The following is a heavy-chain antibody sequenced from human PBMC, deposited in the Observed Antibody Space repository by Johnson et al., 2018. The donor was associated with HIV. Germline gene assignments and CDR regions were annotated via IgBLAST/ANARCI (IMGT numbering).Heavy chain of an antibody. J-gene: IGHJ3*02. Sequence: QVQLVESGGGLVKPGGSLRLSCAASGFSFSDYYMSWIRQAPGKGLEWVSYISSSGSTIYYADFVKGRFTISRDNAKKSLYLQMNSLRAEDTAVYYCAKEGLSGENYDFWSGQGDAFDIWGQGTMVTVSS. CDR2: ISSSGSTI. D-gene: IGHD3-3*01. CDR1: GFSFSDYY. CDR3: AKEGLSGENYDFWSGQGDAFDI. V-gene: IGHV3-11*04.